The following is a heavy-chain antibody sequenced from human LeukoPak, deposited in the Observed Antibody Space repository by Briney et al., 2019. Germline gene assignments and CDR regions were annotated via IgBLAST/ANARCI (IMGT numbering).Heavy chain of an antibody. J-gene: IGHJ4*02. CDR1: GFMFSSYR. V-gene: IGHV3-7*01. CDR2: INQDGSEK. CDR3: ARSTTYCFLY. Sequence: GGSLRLSCAASGFMFSSYRMSWVRQAPGKGLEWVANINQDGSEKDYVESVRGRFTVSRDNAKNSLYLQMSSLRAEDTAVYYCARSTTYCFLYWGQGTLVTVSS. D-gene: IGHD1-1*01.